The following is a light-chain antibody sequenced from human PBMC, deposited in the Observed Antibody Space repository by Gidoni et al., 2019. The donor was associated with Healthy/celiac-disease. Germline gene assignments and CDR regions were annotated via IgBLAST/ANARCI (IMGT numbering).Light chain of an antibody. V-gene: IGLV2-14*01. CDR1: SSDVGGYNY. CDR3: SSYTSSSSVV. Sequence: QSALTQPASVSGSPGQSIPISCTGTSSDVGGYNYVSWYQQHPGKAPKRMIYEVSKRPSGVSNRFSGSKSGNTASLTISGLQAEDEADYYCSSYTSSSSVVFGGGTKLTVL. J-gene: IGLJ2*01. CDR2: EVS.